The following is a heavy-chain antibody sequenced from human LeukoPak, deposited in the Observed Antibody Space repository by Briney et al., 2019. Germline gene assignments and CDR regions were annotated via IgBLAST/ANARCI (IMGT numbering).Heavy chain of an antibody. V-gene: IGHV3-74*01. J-gene: IGHJ4*02. CDR2: INEDASTI. CDR1: GFTFSRYW. CDR3: VRDLILVWTPGDDFDH. Sequence: GGSLRLSCAASGFTFSRYWMHWIRQAPGKGLEWVARINEDASTINYADSVNGRFTISKTNDNHTLHLQMNVLSADTTVYYYSVRDLILVWTPGDDFDHWGQGTLVTVSS. D-gene: IGHD2-21*02.